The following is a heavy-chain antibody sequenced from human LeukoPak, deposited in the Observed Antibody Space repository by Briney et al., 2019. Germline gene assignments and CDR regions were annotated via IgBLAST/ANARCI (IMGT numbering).Heavy chain of an antibody. D-gene: IGHD3-22*01. Sequence: GGSLRLSCAVSGITLSNYSMSWVRQAPGKGLEWVAGISDSGGSTNYADSVKGRFTISRDNPKNTLYLQMNSLRAEDTAVYFCAKRGVVIRVILVGFQKEAYYFDSWGQGALVTVSS. V-gene: IGHV3-23*01. CDR3: AKRGVVIRVILVGFQKEAYYFDS. CDR1: GITLSNYS. J-gene: IGHJ4*02. CDR2: ISDSGGST.